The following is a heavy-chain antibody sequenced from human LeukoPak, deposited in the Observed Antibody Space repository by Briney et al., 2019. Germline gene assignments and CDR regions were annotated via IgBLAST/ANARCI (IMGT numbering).Heavy chain of an antibody. CDR3: ARQGNSYGKFDY. D-gene: IGHD5-18*01. V-gene: IGHV4-59*08. Sequence: SETLSLTCTVSGGSLSSSYWSWIRQPPGQGLEWIGYIYYTGNSNYNPSLKSRVTISAATSKKQISLELRSVTAADTAVYYCARQGNSYGKFDYWGQGTLVTVSS. CDR1: GGSLSSSY. CDR2: IYYTGNS. J-gene: IGHJ4*02.